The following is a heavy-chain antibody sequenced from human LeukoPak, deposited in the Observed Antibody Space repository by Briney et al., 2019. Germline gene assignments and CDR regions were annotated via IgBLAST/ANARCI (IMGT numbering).Heavy chain of an antibody. CDR3: ARERGDYGSGSPIVAFDY. Sequence: PGRSLRLSCAASGFTFSSYAMHWVRQAPGKGLEWVAVISYDGSNKYYADSVKGRFTISRDNFKNTLYLQMNSLRAEDTAVYYCARERGDYGSGSPIVAFDYWGQGTLVTVSS. CDR1: GFTFSSYA. D-gene: IGHD3-10*01. CDR2: ISYDGSNK. V-gene: IGHV3-30*04. J-gene: IGHJ4*02.